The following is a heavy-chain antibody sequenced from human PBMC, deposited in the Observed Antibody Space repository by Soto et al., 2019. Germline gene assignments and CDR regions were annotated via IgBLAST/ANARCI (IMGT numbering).Heavy chain of an antibody. D-gene: IGHD6-19*01. CDR1: GFTFSTYA. Sequence: QVQLVESGGGVVQPGRSLRLSCAASGFTFSTYALHWVRQAPGKGLEWVAVISYDGSSEYYADSVKGRFTTSRDNSKNTLYLQMNSLRTEDTAVYYCTMQWLALKITYYFDYWGQGTLVTVSS. CDR3: TMQWLALKITYYFDY. CDR2: ISYDGSSE. V-gene: IGHV3-30-3*01. J-gene: IGHJ4*02.